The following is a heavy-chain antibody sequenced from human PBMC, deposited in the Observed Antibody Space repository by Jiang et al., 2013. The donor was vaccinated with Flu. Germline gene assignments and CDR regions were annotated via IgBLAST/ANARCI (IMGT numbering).Heavy chain of an antibody. CDR2: FDPEDGET. V-gene: IGHV1-24*01. J-gene: IGHJ5*02. D-gene: IGHD6-19*01. CDR3: ATSRQWLTNWFDP. Sequence: MGGFDPEDGETIYAQKFQGRVTMTEDTSTDTAYMELSSLRSEDTAVYYCATSRQWLTNWFDPWGQGTLVTVSS.